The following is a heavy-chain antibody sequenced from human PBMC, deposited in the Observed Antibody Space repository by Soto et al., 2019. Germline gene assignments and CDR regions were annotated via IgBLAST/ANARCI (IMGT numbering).Heavy chain of an antibody. J-gene: IGHJ4*02. CDR2: IIPIFGTA. Sequence: GASVKVSCKASGGTFSSYAISWVRQAPGQGLEWMGGIIPIFGTANYAQKFQGRVTITADESTSTAYMELSSLRSEDTAVYYCAREGYCISTSCYIWGQGTLVTVSS. V-gene: IGHV1-69*13. CDR1: GGTFSSYA. D-gene: IGHD2-2*02. CDR3: AREGYCISTSCYI.